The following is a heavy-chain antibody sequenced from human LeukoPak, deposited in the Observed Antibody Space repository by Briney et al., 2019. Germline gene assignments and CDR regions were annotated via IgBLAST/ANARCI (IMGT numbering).Heavy chain of an antibody. CDR1: GFTFSSYE. CDR3: ARVGPSARFDY. J-gene: IGHJ4*02. Sequence: GGSLRLSCAASGFTFSSYEMNWVRQAPGKGLEWVSYISSSGSTIYYADSVKGRFTISRDNAKNSLYLQMNSLRAEDTAVYYCARVGPSARFDYWGQGTLVTVSS. V-gene: IGHV3-48*03. CDR2: ISSSGSTI.